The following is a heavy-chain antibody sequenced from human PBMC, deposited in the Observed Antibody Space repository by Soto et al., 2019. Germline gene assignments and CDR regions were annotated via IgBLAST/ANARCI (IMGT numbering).Heavy chain of an antibody. CDR1: GDSFSNSA. CDR3: AKARGVTTTAFDK. D-gene: IGHD3-3*01. J-gene: IGHJ4*02. CDR2: IIPHFGAG. Sequence: QVQLLQSGAEVKKPGSSMKVSCKVSGDSFSNSAISWVRQAPGQGLEWMGNIIPHFGAGDSAQKFQGRVTITADVSTSTVYMELTNLRHEDTAVYFCAKARGVTTTAFDKWGRGTLVTVSS. V-gene: IGHV1-69*18.